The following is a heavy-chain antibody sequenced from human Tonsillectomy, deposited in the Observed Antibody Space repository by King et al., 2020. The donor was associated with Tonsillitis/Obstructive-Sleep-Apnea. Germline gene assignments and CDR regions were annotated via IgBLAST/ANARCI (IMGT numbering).Heavy chain of an antibody. CDR1: GFTFSSYA. CDR2: ISGSGDGT. V-gene: IGHV3-23*01. J-gene: IGHJ4*02. CDR3: AKGVGATGVRGYLDY. Sequence: VQLLESGGGLVQPGGSLRLSCAASGFTFSSYAMNWVRQAPGKGLEWVSTISGSGDGTYYADSVKSRFSISRDTSKNTLYLQMNGLRAEDTAVYYCAKGVGATGVRGYLDYWGQGALVTVSS. D-gene: IGHD1-26*01.